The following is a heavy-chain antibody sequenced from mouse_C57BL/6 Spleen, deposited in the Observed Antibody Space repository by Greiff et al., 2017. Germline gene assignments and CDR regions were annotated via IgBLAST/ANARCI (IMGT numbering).Heavy chain of an antibody. CDR3: ARGDYDGYYCYAMDY. Sequence: VQLQQSGAELVKPGASVKISCKASGYAFSSYWMNWVKQRPGKGLEWIGQIYPGDGDTNYNGKFKGKATLTADKSSSTAYMQLSSLTSEDSAVYFCARGDYDGYYCYAMDYWGQGTSVTVSS. J-gene: IGHJ4*01. CDR2: IYPGDGDT. D-gene: IGHD2-3*01. CDR1: GYAFSSYW. V-gene: IGHV1-80*01.